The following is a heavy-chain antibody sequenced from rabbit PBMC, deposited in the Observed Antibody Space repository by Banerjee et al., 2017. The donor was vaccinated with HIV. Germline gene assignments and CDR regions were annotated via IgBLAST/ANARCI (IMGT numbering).Heavy chain of an antibody. CDR1: GFSFSSYYY. J-gene: IGHJ4*01. CDR2: IDTYSSGST. Sequence: QEQLEESGGDLVKPGASLTLTCTASGFSFSSYYYMCWVRQAPGKGLEWIACIDTYSSGSTYYARWAKGRFTISKTSSTTVTLQMTSLTAADTATYFCARDGYAGYGYLNFDLWGPGTLVTVS. D-gene: IGHD8-1*01. CDR3: ARDGYAGYGYLNFDL. V-gene: IGHV1S45*01.